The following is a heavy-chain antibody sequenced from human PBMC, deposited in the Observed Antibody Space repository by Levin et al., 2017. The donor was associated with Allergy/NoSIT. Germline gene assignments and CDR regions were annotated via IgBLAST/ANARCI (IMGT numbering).Heavy chain of an antibody. J-gene: IGHJ4*02. CDR2: MYYIGTTG. Sequence: SETLSLTCAVSGDSMSGYYWSWIRQSPGRGLEWLGYMYYIGTTGNSNPSLKSRVTISVDTSKKQFFLKLNSVTAADTAVYYCARLGRGGYCDHTGCPRYFFDYWGQGALVTVSS. D-gene: IGHD2-21*01. V-gene: IGHV4-59*13. CDR3: ARLGRGGYCDHTGCPRYFFDY. CDR1: GDSMSGYY.